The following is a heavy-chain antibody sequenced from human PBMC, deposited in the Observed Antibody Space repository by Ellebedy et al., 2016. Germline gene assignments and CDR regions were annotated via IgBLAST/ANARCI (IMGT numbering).Heavy chain of an antibody. CDR1: GYIFTGYY. D-gene: IGHD1-14*01. CDR3: ARGRTGGRKDFDY. V-gene: IGHV1-2*02. J-gene: IGHJ4*02. Sequence: ASVKVSXXASGYIFTGYYMHWVRQAPGQGLEWMGWINPNSGGTNYAQKFQGRVTMTWDTSISTAYMELSRLRSDDTAVYYCARGRTGGRKDFDYWGQGTLVTVSS. CDR2: INPNSGGT.